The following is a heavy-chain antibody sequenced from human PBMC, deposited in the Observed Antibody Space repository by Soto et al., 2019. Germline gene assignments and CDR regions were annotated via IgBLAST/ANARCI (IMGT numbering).Heavy chain of an antibody. CDR3: VREDWLRFDF. J-gene: IGHJ4*02. CDR2: ISGGASDK. V-gene: IGHV3-7*01. D-gene: IGHD2-21*01. Sequence: EVQLVESGGRLVQPGGSLRVSCEASGFMFSAYWMSWVRQNPGKGLEWVATISGGASDKFYVESVKGRFTISRDDAKNSVYLQMNSLRDEDTAVYYCVREDWLRFDFWGQGTLVTVSS. CDR1: GFMFSAYW.